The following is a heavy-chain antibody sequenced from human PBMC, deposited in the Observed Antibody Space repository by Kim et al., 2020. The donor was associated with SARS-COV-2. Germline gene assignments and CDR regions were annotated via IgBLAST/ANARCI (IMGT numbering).Heavy chain of an antibody. CDR2: IYYSGST. CDR3: ARDLGATTFDY. V-gene: IGHV4-59*13. J-gene: IGHJ4*02. Sequence: SETLSLTCTVSGGSISSYYWSWIRQPPGKGLEWIGYIYYSGSTNYNPSLKSRVTISVDTSKNQFSLKLSSVTAADTAVYYCARDLGATTFDYWGQGTLVTVSS. CDR1: GGSISSYY. D-gene: IGHD1-26*01.